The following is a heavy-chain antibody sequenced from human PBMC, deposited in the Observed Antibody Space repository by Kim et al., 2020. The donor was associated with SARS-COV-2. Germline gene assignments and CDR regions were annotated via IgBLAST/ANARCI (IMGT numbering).Heavy chain of an antibody. CDR1: GFTFSGSS. CDR2: IRSKANGYTT. CDR3: TSVLGTTLVFCDAFY. J-gene: IGHJ3*02. Sequence: GGSLRLSCAASGFTFSGSSIHLVRQASGKWLYWVGRIRSKANGYTTAYAASVKGRFTISRYDSKNTAYLQINSLKTEYTAVAYGTSVLGTTLVFCDAFY. V-gene: IGHV3-73*01. D-gene: IGHD1-1*01.